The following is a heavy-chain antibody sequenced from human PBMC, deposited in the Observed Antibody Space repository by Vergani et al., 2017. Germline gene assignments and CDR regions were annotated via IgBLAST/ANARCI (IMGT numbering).Heavy chain of an antibody. CDR1: GGSISSYY. V-gene: IGHV4-59*01. J-gene: IGHJ3*02. Sequence: QVQLQESGPGLVKPSETLSLTCTVSGGSISSYYWSWIRQPPGKGLEWIGYIYYSGCTNYNPSLQSRVTISVDTSKNQFSLKLSSVTAADTAVYYCARDYPIAAAGSLSYAFDIWGQGTMVTVSS. CDR3: ARDYPIAAAGSLSYAFDI. CDR2: IYYSGCT. D-gene: IGHD6-13*01.